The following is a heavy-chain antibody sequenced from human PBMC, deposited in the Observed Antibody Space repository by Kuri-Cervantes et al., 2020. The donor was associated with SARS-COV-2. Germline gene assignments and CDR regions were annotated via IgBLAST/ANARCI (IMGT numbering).Heavy chain of an antibody. Sequence: LSLTCAASGFTFSDYYMSWIRQAPGKGLEWVSYISSSGSTIYYADSVKGRFTISRDNFKNMLYLQMNSLRAEDTAVYYCARINDYGDSSPYYYYMDVWGKGTTVTVSS. CDR1: GFTFSDYY. CDR3: ARINDYGDSSPYYYYMDV. D-gene: IGHD4-17*01. V-gene: IGHV3-11*04. CDR2: ISSSGSTI. J-gene: IGHJ6*03.